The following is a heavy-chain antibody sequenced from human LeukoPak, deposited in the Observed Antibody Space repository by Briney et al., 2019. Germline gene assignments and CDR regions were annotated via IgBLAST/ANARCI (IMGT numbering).Heavy chain of an antibody. CDR3: ARPAFLYSGYLRRGVSWFDP. CDR2: INHSGST. D-gene: IGHD5-12*01. V-gene: IGHV4-34*01. J-gene: IGHJ5*02. CDR1: GGSFSGYY. Sequence: SETLSLTCAVYGGSFSGYYWSWIRQPPGKGLEWIGEINHSGSTNYNPSLKSRVTISVDTSKNQFSLKLSSVTAADTAVYYCARPAFLYSGYLRRGVSWFDPWGQGTLVTVSS.